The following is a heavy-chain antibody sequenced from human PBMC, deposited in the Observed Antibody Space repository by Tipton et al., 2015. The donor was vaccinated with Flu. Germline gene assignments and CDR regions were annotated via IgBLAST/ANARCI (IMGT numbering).Heavy chain of an antibody. CDR2: IIPLFGGA. J-gene: IGHJ3*02. Sequence: QLVQSGAEVKKPGSSLRVSCKASGVTTKKYFRSYGISWVRQAPGQGLEWMGGIIPLFGGAKYTQKFEGRMKIIADESTNTAYMDLKSLRSADTAVYYCAQRGIEAAEMGPFDIWGQETLAIVST. D-gene: IGHD1-14*01. CDR3: AQRGIEAAEMGPFDI. V-gene: IGHV1-69*01. CDR1: GVTTKKYFRSYG.